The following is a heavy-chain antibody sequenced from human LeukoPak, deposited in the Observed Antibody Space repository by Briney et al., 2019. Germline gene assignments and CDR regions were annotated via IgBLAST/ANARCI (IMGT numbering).Heavy chain of an antibody. J-gene: IGHJ1*01. CDR1: GGSISSYY. Sequence: SETLSLTCTVSGGSISSYYWSWIRQPPGKGLEWIGYIYYSGSTNYNPSLKSLVTISVDTSKNQFSLKLSSVTAADTAVYYCAREHNWNYVAYFQHWGQGTLVTVSS. V-gene: IGHV4-59*01. D-gene: IGHD1-7*01. CDR2: IYYSGST. CDR3: AREHNWNYVAYFQH.